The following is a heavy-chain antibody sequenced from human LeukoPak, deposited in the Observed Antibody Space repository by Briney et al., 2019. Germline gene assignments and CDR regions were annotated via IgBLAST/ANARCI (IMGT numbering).Heavy chain of an antibody. Sequence: GGSLRLSCAASGFTFSACGMHWVRQTPGTGLEWVAVISFDGNNKYYADSVKGRFTISRDNSKDTLYLQMNSLRTDDTAIYYCAKVPTLIGTGYFDYWGQGTLVSVSS. CDR2: ISFDGNNK. CDR3: AKVPTLIGTGYFDY. CDR1: GFTFSACG. D-gene: IGHD3-10*01. V-gene: IGHV3-30*18. J-gene: IGHJ4*02.